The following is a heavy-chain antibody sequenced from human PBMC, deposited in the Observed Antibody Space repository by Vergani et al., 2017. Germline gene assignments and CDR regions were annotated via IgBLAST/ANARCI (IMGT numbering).Heavy chain of an antibody. D-gene: IGHD2-15*01. Sequence: EVQLVESGGGLVQPGGSLRLSCAASGLTVSSNYMSWVRQAPGKGLEWVSVINWNGGSTGYADSVKGRFTISRDNAKNSLYLQMNSLRAEDTALYYCARFRHVVVVAAPDYWGQGTLVTVSS. J-gene: IGHJ4*02. CDR1: GLTVSSNY. V-gene: IGHV3-20*04. CDR3: ARFRHVVVVAAPDY. CDR2: INWNGGST.